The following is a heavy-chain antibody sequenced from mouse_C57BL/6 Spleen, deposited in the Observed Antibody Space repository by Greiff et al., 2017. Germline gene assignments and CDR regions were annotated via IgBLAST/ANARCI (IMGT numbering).Heavy chain of an antibody. J-gene: IGHJ1*03. CDR1: GYTFTDYE. D-gene: IGHD2-2*01. Sequence: QVQLQQSGAELVRPGASVTLSCTASGYTFTDYEMHWVKQTPVHGLEWIGAIDPETGGTAYNQKFQGKAILTADKSSSTAYMELRSLTSEDSAVEYCTRGDTMVTTRYFDVWGTGTTVTVSS. V-gene: IGHV1-15*01. CDR3: TRGDTMVTTRYFDV. CDR2: IDPETGGT.